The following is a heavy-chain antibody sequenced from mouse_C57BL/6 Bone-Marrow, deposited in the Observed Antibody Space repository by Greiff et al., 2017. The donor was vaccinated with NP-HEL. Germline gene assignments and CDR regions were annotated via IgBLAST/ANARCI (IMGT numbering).Heavy chain of an antibody. CDR1: GYTFTSYW. CDR3: ARRPIYDGYYWFAY. J-gene: IGHJ3*01. CDR2: IYPSDSET. Sequence: QLQQPGAELVRPGSSVKLSCKASGYTFTSYWMHWVKQRPIQGLEWIGNIYPSDSETHYNQKFKDQATLTVDKSSSTAYMQLSSLTSEDSAVYYCARRPIYDGYYWFAYWGQGTLVTVSA. V-gene: IGHV1-52*01. D-gene: IGHD2-3*01.